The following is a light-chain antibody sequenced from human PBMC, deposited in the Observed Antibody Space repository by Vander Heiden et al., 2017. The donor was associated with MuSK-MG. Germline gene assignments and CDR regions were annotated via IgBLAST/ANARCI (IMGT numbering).Light chain of an antibody. Sequence: QSALTQPRSVSGSPGQSVTISCTGTSSDVGGYNYVSWYQQHPGKAPKLMIYDVSKRPSGVPDRFSGAKSGNTASLTIAGLQAEEEADYYCCSYAGSYNHVVFGGGTKLTVL. CDR3: CSYAGSYNHVV. J-gene: IGLJ2*01. CDR2: DVS. V-gene: IGLV2-11*01. CDR1: SSDVGGYNY.